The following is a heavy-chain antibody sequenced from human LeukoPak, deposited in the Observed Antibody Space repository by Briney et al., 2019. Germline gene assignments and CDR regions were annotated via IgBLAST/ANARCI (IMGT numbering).Heavy chain of an antibody. CDR2: IYSGGST. CDR3: ARDRDYGDYGLDY. Sequence: QSGGSLRLSCAASGFTVSSNYMSWVRQAPGKGLEWVSVIYSGGSTYYADSVKGRFTISRDNSKNTLYLQMNSLRAEDTAVYYCARDRDYGDYGLDYWGQGTLVTVSS. D-gene: IGHD4-17*01. J-gene: IGHJ4*02. V-gene: IGHV3-66*01. CDR1: GFTVSSNY.